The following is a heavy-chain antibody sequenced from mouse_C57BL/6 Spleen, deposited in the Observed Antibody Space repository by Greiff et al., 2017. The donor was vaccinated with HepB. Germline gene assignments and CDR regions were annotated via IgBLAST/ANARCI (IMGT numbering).Heavy chain of an antibody. CDR1: GYTFTSYW. Sequence: VQLQQPGTELVKPGASVKLSCKASGYTFTSYWMHWVKQRPGQGLEWIGNINPSNGGTNYNEKFKSKATLTVDKSSSTAYMQLSSLTSEDSAVYYCARGVIYDGYFFDYWGQGTTLTVSS. J-gene: IGHJ2*01. CDR3: ARGVIYDGYFFDY. CDR2: INPSNGGT. D-gene: IGHD2-3*01. V-gene: IGHV1-53*01.